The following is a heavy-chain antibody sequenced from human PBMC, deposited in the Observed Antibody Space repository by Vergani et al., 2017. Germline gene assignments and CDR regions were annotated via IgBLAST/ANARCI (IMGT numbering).Heavy chain of an antibody. J-gene: IGHJ4*02. Sequence: VQLVETGGGVVQPGGSLRLYCATSGFSFNTYGAHWVRQAPGKGLEWVANIKQDGSEKYYVDSVKGRFTISRDNAKNSLYLQMNSLRAEDTAVYYCARGGRYCSGGSCYSVVDFDYWGQGTLVTVSS. CDR3: ARGGRYCSGGSCYSVVDFDY. V-gene: IGHV3-7*01. CDR2: IKQDGSEK. CDR1: GFSFNTYG. D-gene: IGHD2-15*01.